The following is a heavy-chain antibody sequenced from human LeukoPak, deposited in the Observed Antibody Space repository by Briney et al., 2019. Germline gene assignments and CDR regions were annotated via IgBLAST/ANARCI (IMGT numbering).Heavy chain of an antibody. V-gene: IGHV6-1*01. CDR1: GDSVSSNSAV. D-gene: IGHD6-25*01. J-gene: IGHJ4*02. CDR2: TYYRSKWYN. CDR3: AQGGAAAGFDY. Sequence: QTLSLTCGISGDSVSSNSAVWNWIRQSPSRGLEWLGRTYYRSKWYNDYAESVKSRITVNPDTSKNQFSLQLNSVTPEDTAVYYCAQGGAAAGFDYWGQGTLVTVSS.